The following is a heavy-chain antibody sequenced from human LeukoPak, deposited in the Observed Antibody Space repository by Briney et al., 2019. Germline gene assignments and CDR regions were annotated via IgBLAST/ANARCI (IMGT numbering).Heavy chain of an antibody. D-gene: IGHD2-15*01. CDR2: MNPNSGNT. CDR3: ARVAGPIDY. V-gene: IGHV1-8*01. Sequence: GASVTVSCKASGYTFTSYDINWVRQATGQGLEWMGWMNPNSGNTGYAHKFQGRVTMTSNTATSTAYMELTSLRSDDTAVYYCARVAGPIDYWGQGTLVTVSS. CDR1: GYTFTSYD. J-gene: IGHJ4*02.